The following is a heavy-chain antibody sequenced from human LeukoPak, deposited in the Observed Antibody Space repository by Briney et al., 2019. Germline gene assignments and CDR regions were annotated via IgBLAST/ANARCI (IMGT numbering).Heavy chain of an antibody. CDR2: IYAGGSET. J-gene: IGHJ4*02. V-gene: IGHV5-51*01. Sequence: GESLKISCKGSGYSFSTYWIVWVRQMPGNGLEWMGIIYAGGSETRYEPSFQGQVTISADKSITTAYLQWASLKASDTAMYYCARPGYRSRYFDYWGQGTLVTVSS. CDR3: ARPGYRSRYFDY. D-gene: IGHD6-19*01. CDR1: GYSFSTYW.